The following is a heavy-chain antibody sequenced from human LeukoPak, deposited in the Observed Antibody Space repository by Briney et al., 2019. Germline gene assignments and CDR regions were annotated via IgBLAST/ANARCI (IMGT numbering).Heavy chain of an antibody. Sequence: GGSLRLSCAASGFTFSSYGMSWVRQAPGKGLEWVSAIGGSGGSTYYADSVKGRFTISRDNSKNTLYLQMNSLRAEDTAVYYCAKDLGDSSGYYYETDNFAYWGQGTLVTVSS. CDR2: IGGSGGST. V-gene: IGHV3-23*01. J-gene: IGHJ4*02. CDR1: GFTFSSYG. CDR3: AKDLGDSSGYYYETDNFAY. D-gene: IGHD3-22*01.